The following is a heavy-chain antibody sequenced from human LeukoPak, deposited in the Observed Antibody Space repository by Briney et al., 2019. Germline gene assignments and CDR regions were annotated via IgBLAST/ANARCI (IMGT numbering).Heavy chain of an antibody. Sequence: GSLRLSCAASEFAFSTYNMNWVRQPPGKGLEWIGYVYYSGSTTYSPSLKSRVTISVDTSKNQFSLNLRSVTAADTAVYYCARGKYYGDSDYWGQGTLVTVSS. J-gene: IGHJ4*02. V-gene: IGHV4-59*01. CDR3: ARGKYYGDSDY. CDR1: EFAFSTYN. D-gene: IGHD3-3*01. CDR2: VYYSGST.